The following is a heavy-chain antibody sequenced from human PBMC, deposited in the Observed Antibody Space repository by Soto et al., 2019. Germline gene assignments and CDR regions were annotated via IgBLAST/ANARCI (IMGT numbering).Heavy chain of an antibody. CDR3: ARVCGGDCHYGMDV. J-gene: IGHJ6*02. V-gene: IGHV4-39*07. CDR1: GGSISSSSYY. D-gene: IGHD2-21*02. Sequence: SETLSLTSNVSGGSISSSSYYRGWFRQPPGKGLEWIGSIYYSGSTYYNPSLKSRVTISVDTSKNQFSLKLSSVTAADTAVYYCARVCGGDCHYGMDVWGQGTTVT. CDR2: IYYSGST.